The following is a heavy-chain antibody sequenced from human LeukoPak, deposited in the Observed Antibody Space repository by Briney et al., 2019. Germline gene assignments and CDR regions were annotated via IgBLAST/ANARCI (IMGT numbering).Heavy chain of an antibody. CDR3: ARGPGDYGYYYYYMDV. CDR2: IYYSGST. CDR1: GFTFSSYE. Sequence: LRLSCAASGFTFSSYEMNWIRQPPGKGLEWIGSIYYSGSTYYNPSLKSRVTISVDTSKNQFSLKLSSVTAADTAVYYCARGPGDYGYYYYYMDVWGKGTTVTVSS. J-gene: IGHJ6*03. D-gene: IGHD4-17*01. V-gene: IGHV4-39*07.